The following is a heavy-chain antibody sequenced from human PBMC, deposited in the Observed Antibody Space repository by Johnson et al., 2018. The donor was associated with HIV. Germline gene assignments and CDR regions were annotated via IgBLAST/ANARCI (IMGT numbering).Heavy chain of an antibody. CDR2: INWNSGSI. CDR3: AKDTTFSSSHAFDI. J-gene: IGHJ3*02. Sequence: VQLVESGGGVVRPWGSLRLSCAASGFTFDDYGMTWVRQAPGKGLEWVSGINWNSGSIGYADSVKGRFTISRDNAKNSLYLQMNSLRAEDTALYYCAKDTTFSSSHAFDIWGQGTMVTVSS. V-gene: IGHV3-20*04. D-gene: IGHD6-6*01. CDR1: GFTFDDYG.